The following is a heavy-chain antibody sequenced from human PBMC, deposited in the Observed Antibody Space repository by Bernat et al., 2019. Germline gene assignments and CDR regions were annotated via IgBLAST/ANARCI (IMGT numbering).Heavy chain of an antibody. Sequence: EVQLVESGGGLVKPGGSLRLSCAASGFTFGDYAMSWVRQAPGKGLEWVGFIRSKAYGGTTEYAASVKGRFTISRDDSKSIAYLQMNSLKTEDTAVYYCTRIYVYYYYGMDVWGQGTTVTVSS. CDR2: IRSKAYGGTT. CDR1: GFTFGDYA. V-gene: IGHV3-49*04. J-gene: IGHJ6*02. CDR3: TRIYVYYYYGMDV. D-gene: IGHD3-16*01.